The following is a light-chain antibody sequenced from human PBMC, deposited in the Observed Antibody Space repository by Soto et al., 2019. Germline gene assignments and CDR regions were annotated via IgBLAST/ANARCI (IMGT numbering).Light chain of an antibody. J-gene: IGKJ5*01. CDR3: QQYNKWPHT. CDR1: QSVDIN. Sequence: EIVMAQSPATLSVSPGVRATLSCRASQSVDINLAWYQRRPGQSPRLLVYGAFTRAAGLPARFSGRGSGTEFTLTISSLQFEDFAVYYCQQYNKWPHTFGQGTRLEIK. CDR2: GAF. V-gene: IGKV3-15*01.